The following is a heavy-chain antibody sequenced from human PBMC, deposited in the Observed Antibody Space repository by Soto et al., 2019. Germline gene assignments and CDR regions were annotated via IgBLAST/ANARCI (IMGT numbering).Heavy chain of an antibody. V-gene: IGHV1-18*01. CDR3: ARTTVTASYYYMDV. Sequence: ASVKVSCKASGYTFTNYGFTWVRQAPGQGLEWLGWISTYNGNTKYAQRVQGRLTMTTDTSTSTANMELTSLRSDDTALYYCARTTVTASYYYMDVWGKGSTVTVSS. D-gene: IGHD4-17*01. CDR2: ISTYNGNT. J-gene: IGHJ6*03. CDR1: GYTFTNYG.